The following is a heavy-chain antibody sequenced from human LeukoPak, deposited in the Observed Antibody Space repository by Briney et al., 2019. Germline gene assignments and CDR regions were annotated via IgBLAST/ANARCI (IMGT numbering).Heavy chain of an antibody. Sequence: GGSLRLSCAASGFTFGSYGMRWVRQAPGKGLEWVAVISYDGSNKYYADSVKGRFTISRDNSKNTLYLQMNSLRAEDTAVYYCAKGRTFDIWGQGTMVTVSS. CDR2: ISYDGSNK. V-gene: IGHV3-30*18. CDR1: GFTFGSYG. CDR3: AKGRTFDI. J-gene: IGHJ3*02.